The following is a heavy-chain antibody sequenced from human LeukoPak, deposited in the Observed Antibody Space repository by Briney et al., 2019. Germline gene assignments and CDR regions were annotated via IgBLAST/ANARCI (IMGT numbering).Heavy chain of an antibody. D-gene: IGHD2-21*02. CDR3: ATCGGDCYYPAY. J-gene: IGHJ4*02. Sequence: SETLSLTCTVSGGSISPSYGSWIRQSPGKGLEWIGYIYNSGSTNYNPSLKSRVTISVDRSKNQFSLKLTSVTAADTAVYYCATCGGDCYYPAYWGQGTLVTVSS. V-gene: IGHV4-59*08. CDR1: GGSISPSY. CDR2: IYNSGST.